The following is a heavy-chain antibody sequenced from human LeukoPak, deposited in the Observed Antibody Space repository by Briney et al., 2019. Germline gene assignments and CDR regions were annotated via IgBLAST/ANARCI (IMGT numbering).Heavy chain of an antibody. CDR3: AKQWLLLGAFDI. CDR1: GFTFSSYA. Sequence: PGGSLRLSCAASGFTFSSYAMSWVRQAPGKGLEWVSSISGSDGTTYYADSVKGRFTISRDNSKNTLYLQMNSLRAEDTAVYYCAKQWLLLGAFDIWGQGTMVTVSS. CDR2: ISGSDGTT. J-gene: IGHJ3*02. D-gene: IGHD6-19*01. V-gene: IGHV3-23*01.